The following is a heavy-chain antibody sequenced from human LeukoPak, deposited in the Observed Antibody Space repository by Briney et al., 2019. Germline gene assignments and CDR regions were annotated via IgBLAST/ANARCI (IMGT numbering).Heavy chain of an antibody. D-gene: IGHD3-10*01. CDR3: ARILLWFGETSDAFDI. CDR1: GFTFDDYG. J-gene: IGHJ3*02. Sequence: GGSLRLSCAASGFTFDDYGMSWVRQAPGKGLEWVSGISWNGGSTGYADSVKGRFTISRDNAKNSLYLQMNSLRAEDTALYYCARILLWFGETSDAFDIWGQGTMVTVS. V-gene: IGHV3-20*04. CDR2: ISWNGGST.